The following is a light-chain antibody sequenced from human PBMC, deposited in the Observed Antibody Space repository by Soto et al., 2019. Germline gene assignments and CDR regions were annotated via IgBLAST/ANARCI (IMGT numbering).Light chain of an antibody. J-gene: IGKJ1*01. CDR2: AAS. Sequence: EIVVAQSPATLSVSPWERAALSCVASQILSFNLAWYHQKPGQAPRLLIYAASDRATDIPDRFSGSGSGTDFTLTISRLVPEDFAVYYCQQYGDSPVPFGQGTKVDNK. V-gene: IGKV3-20*01. CDR3: QQYGDSPVP. CDR1: QILSFN.